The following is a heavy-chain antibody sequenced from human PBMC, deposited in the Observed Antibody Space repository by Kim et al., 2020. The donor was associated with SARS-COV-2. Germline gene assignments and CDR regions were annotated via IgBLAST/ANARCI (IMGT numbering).Heavy chain of an antibody. CDR1: GYTFTGYY. D-gene: IGHD3-22*01. J-gene: IGHJ3*02. V-gene: IGHV1-2*02. CDR2: INPNSGGT. Sequence: ASVKVSCKASGYTFTGYYMHWVRQAPGQGLEWMGWINPNSGGTNYAQKFQGRVTMTRDTSISTAYMELSRLRSDDTAVYYCARGNLRRITMIVVGYPDDAFDIWGQGTMVTVSS. CDR3: ARGNLRRITMIVVGYPDDAFDI.